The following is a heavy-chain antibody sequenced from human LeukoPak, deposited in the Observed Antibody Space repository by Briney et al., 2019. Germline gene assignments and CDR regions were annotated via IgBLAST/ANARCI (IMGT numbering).Heavy chain of an antibody. CDR2: ISCSRSYI. CDR3: ARSGSTYYDYVWGSSTDAFDI. D-gene: IGHD3-16*01. V-gene: IGHV3-21*01. CDR1: GFTFSSYS. J-gene: IGHJ3*02. Sequence: GGSLRLSCAASGFTFSSYSMNWVRQAPGKGLGWVSYISCSRSYIYYADSVHGRFTSSRDNAKHSLYLQMNSLSAEDTAVYCCARSGSTYYDYVWGSSTDAFDIWGQGTMVTVSS.